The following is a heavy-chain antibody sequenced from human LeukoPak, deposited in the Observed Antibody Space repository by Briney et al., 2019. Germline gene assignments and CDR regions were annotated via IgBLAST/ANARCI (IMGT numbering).Heavy chain of an antibody. CDR3: ARDPDYYDSSGGGFDY. J-gene: IGHJ4*02. CDR1: GFTFSSYA. Sequence: GGSLRLSCVASGFTFSSYAMHWVRQAPGKGLEWVAVISYDGSNKYYADSVKGRFTISRDNSKNTLYLQMNSLRAEDTAVYYCARDPDYYDSSGGGFDYWGQGTLVTVSS. CDR2: ISYDGSNK. D-gene: IGHD3-22*01. V-gene: IGHV3-30-3*01.